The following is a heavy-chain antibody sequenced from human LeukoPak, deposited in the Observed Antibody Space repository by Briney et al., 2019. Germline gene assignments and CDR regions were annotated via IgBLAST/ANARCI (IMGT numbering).Heavy chain of an antibody. CDR2: VKSENEGGTT. CDR3: TTELYCSSTTCPLTFDT. CDR1: GFTFSTYA. Sequence: GRSLRLSCVVSGFTFSTYAMHWVRQAAGKGLEWVGRVKSENEGGTTEYAAPVKGRFTISRDDPKKTVSLQMNSLKTEDTAMYFCTTELYCSSTTCPLTFDTWGQGTLVTVSS. J-gene: IGHJ4*02. V-gene: IGHV3-15*01. D-gene: IGHD2-2*01.